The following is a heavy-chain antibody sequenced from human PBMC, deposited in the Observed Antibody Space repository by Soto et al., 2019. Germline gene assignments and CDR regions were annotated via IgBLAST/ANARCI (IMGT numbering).Heavy chain of an antibody. Sequence: GGSLRLSXAASGFTFSSYWMHWVRQAPGKGLVWVSRINSDGSSTSYADSVKGRFTISRDNAKNTLYLQMNSLRAEDTAVYYCARDYRDSGYDSAGMDVWGQGTTVTVS. D-gene: IGHD5-12*01. CDR2: INSDGSST. J-gene: IGHJ6*02. CDR1: GFTFSSYW. V-gene: IGHV3-74*01. CDR3: ARDYRDSGYDSAGMDV.